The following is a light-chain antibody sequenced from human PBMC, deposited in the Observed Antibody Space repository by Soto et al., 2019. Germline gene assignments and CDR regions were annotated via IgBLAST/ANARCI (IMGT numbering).Light chain of an antibody. CDR1: SSDVGGYNH. V-gene: IGLV2-8*01. Sequence: QSVLTQPPSASGSPGQSVTISCTGTSSDVGGYNHVSWYQQYPGKAPKLMIYEVTERPSGVPDRFSGSKFGNTASLTVSGLQAEDEADYYCSSFAGSTKWVFGGGTQLTVL. J-gene: IGLJ2*01. CDR2: EVT. CDR3: SSFAGSTKWV.